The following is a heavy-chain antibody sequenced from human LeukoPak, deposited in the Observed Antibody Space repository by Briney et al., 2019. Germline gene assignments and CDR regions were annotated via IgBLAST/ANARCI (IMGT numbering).Heavy chain of an antibody. Sequence: SGGSLRLSCAASGFTFNSYVMSWVRQAPGKGLEWVSAISPNGDATYYADSAKGRFTISRDNSKNTLYLQMNSLRADDAAVYSCAKDLFSGAWYWRGFDYWGQGTLVTVSS. CDR1: GFTFNSYV. V-gene: IGHV3-23*01. CDR3: AKDLFSGAWYWRGFDY. D-gene: IGHD6-19*01. J-gene: IGHJ4*02. CDR2: ISPNGDAT.